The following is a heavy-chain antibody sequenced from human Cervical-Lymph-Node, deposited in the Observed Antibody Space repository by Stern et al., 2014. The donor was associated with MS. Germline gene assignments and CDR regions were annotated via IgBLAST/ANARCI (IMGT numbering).Heavy chain of an antibody. CDR1: GFTFDDYA. Sequence: QLVQSGGGLVQPGRSLRLSCAASGFTFDDYAMHWVRQAPGKGLEWVSGISWNSGSIGYADSVKGRFTISRDNAKNSLYLQMNSLRAEDTALYYCAKDRAARITTAFDYWGQGTLVTVSS. J-gene: IGHJ4*02. V-gene: IGHV3-9*01. D-gene: IGHD6-6*01. CDR2: ISWNSGSI. CDR3: AKDRAARITTAFDY.